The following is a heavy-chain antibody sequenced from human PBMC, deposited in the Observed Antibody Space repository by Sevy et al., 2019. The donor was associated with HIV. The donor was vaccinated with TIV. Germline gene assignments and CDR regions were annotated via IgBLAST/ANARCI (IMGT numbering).Heavy chain of an antibody. Sequence: SETLSLTCTVSGGSISSSSYYWGWIRQPPGKGLVWIGSIYYSGSTYYNPSLKRRVTISVDTSKNQFSLKLSSVTAADTAVYYCAGNRYSNYDGIGGVDYWGQGTLVTVSS. CDR3: AGNRYSNYDGIGGVDY. CDR1: GGSISSSSYY. J-gene: IGHJ4*02. V-gene: IGHV4-39*01. D-gene: IGHD4-4*01. CDR2: IYYSGST.